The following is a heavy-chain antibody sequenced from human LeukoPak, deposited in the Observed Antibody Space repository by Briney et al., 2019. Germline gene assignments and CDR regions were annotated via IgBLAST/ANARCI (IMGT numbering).Heavy chain of an antibody. CDR3: ARVSYSSGSYGVDY. CDR2: INPNSGGT. D-gene: IGHD6-19*01. J-gene: IGHJ4*02. Sequence: ASVKVSCKASGYTFTSYGISWVRQAPGQGLEWMGWINPNSGGTNYAQKFQGRVTMTRDTSISTAYMELSRLRSDDTAVYYCARVSYSSGSYGVDYWGQGTLVTVSS. CDR1: GYTFTSYG. V-gene: IGHV1-2*02.